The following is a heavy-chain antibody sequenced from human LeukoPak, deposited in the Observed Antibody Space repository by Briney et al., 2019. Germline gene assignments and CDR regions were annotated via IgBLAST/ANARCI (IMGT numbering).Heavy chain of an antibody. D-gene: IGHD3-3*01. CDR1: GFTFSSYG. V-gene: IGHV3-30*18. Sequence: GGSLRLSCAASGFTFSSYGMHWVRQAPGKGLEWVAVISYDGSNKYYADSVKGRFTISRDNSKNTLYLQMNSLRAEDTAVYYCAKDHGSLRFLDHPDYWGQGTLVTVSS. CDR2: ISYDGSNK. J-gene: IGHJ4*02. CDR3: AKDHGSLRFLDHPDY.